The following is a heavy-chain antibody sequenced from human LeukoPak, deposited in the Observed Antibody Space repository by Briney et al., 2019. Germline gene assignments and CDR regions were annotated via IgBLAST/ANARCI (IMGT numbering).Heavy chain of an antibody. V-gene: IGHV4-59*01. CDR1: GGSMTSYY. Sequence: PSETLPLTCTVSGGSMTSYYWTWIRQPPGKGLEWIGYIYYRGTTYYNPSLKSRVTMSADVFKKQFSLKLSSVTAADTAVYYCARGAHEGPYYFDYWGQETLVTVSS. CDR3: ARGAHEGPYYFDY. CDR2: IYYRGTT. J-gene: IGHJ4*02.